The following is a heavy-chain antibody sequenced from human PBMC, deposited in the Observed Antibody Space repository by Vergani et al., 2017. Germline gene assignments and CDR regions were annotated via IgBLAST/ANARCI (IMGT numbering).Heavy chain of an antibody. CDR2: IFSNDEQ. J-gene: IGHJ6*02. D-gene: IGHD1-14*01. V-gene: IGHV2-26*01. CDR1: GFSLSNARMG. Sequence: QVTLTESGPVLVKPSETLTLTCTVSGFSLSNARMGVSWIRQPPGKALEWLAHIFSNDEQSYRPSLESRLTISKDTSKSQVVLTMTNMDPVDTATYYCARIRNRLSFNGMDVWGQGTTVTVSS. CDR3: ARIRNRLSFNGMDV.